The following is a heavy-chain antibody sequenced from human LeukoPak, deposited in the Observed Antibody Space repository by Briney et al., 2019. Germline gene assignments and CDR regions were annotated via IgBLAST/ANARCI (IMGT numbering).Heavy chain of an antibody. D-gene: IGHD1-26*01. CDR2: IIPIFGTA. V-gene: IGHV1-69*13. Sequence: SVKVSCKASGGTFSSYAISWVRQAPGQGLEWMGGIIPIFGTANYAQKFQGRVTITADESTSTAYMELTSLRSEDTAVYYCARDWKGNQWEVGLVIGLWGRGTLVIVSS. CDR1: GGTFSSYA. J-gene: IGHJ2*01. CDR3: ARDWKGNQWEVGLVIGL.